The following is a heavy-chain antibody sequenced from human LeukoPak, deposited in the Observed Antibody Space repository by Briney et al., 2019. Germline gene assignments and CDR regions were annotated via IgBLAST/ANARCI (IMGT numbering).Heavy chain of an antibody. J-gene: IGHJ3*01. D-gene: IGHD3-3*01. CDR1: GFTFNNFA. Sequence: GGSLRLSCAASGFTFNNFALDWVRQAPGKGLVWVSRINGDGSSTNYADSVKGRFTISRDNAKNTLYLQMNSLRAEDTAVYFCASVVGGYYPPVEAFDVWGQGTMVTVSS. CDR3: ASVVGGYYPPVEAFDV. V-gene: IGHV3-74*01. CDR2: INGDGSST.